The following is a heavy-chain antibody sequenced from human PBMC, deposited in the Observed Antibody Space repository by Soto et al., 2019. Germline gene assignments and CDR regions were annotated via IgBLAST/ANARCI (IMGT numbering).Heavy chain of an antibody. Sequence: PGGSLRLSCAASGFTFSGYSVNWVRQAPGKGLEWVSYISSGSKTIYYADSVKGRFTVSRDNAKNSQCLQMNSLRDEDTAVYYCAREDILGVRSFDYWGQGTVVTVSS. CDR2: ISSGSKTI. CDR3: AREDILGVRSFDY. CDR1: GFTFSGYS. V-gene: IGHV3-48*02. J-gene: IGHJ4*02. D-gene: IGHD3-9*01.